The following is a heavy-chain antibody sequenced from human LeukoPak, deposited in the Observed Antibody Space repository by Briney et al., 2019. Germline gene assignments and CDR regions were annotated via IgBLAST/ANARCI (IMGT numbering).Heavy chain of an antibody. CDR2: IGTAGDT. D-gene: IGHD2-2*01. J-gene: IGHJ3*02. CDR3: ARDCSSTSCAGAFDI. CDR1: GFTFSSYD. Sequence: GGSLRLSCAASGFTFSSYDMHWVRQATGKGLEWVSAIGTAGDTYYPGSVKGRFTVSRENAKNSLYLQMNSLRAGDTAVYYCARDCSSTSCAGAFDIWGQGTMVTVSS. V-gene: IGHV3-13*01.